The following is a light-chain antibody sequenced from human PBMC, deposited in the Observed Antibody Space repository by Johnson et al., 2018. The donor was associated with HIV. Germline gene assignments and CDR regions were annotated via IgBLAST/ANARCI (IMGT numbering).Light chain of an antibody. CDR1: NSNIGNNY. CDR2: ENN. J-gene: IGLJ1*01. Sequence: QSVLTQPPSVSAAPGQKVTISCSGSNSNIGNNYVSWYQQVPGTAPKLLIYENNKRPSGIPDRFSGSKSGTSATLAISGLQSEDEADYYCAAWDDSLNGFVFGPGTKVTV. V-gene: IGLV1-51*02. CDR3: AAWDDSLNGFV.